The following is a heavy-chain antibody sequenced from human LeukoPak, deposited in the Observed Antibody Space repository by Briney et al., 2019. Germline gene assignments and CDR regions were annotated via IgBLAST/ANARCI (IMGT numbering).Heavy chain of an antibody. CDR2: IGTAGDT. D-gene: IGHD3-22*01. V-gene: IGHV3-13*01. J-gene: IGHJ4*02. CDR3: ARDRTHYYDSSGYFDY. Sequence: GGSLRLSCAASGFTFSSYDMHWVRQATGKGLEWVSAIGTAGDTYYPGSVKGRFTISRENAKNSLYLQMNSLRAGDTAVYYCARDRTHYYDSSGYFDYWGQGTLVTVSS. CDR1: GFTFSSYD.